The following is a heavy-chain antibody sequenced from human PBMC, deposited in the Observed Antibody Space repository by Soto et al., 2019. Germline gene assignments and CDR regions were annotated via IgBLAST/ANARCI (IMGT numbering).Heavy chain of an antibody. CDR2: VYYSGTT. CDR3: ASGWMAAFDT. D-gene: IGHD2-2*03. J-gene: IGHJ5*02. CDR1: GGSVSDKTYY. V-gene: IGHV4-61*01. Sequence: SETLSLTCSVSGGSVSDKTYYWSWIRQPPGKRLEWIGYVYYSGTTNYNPSLKSRVTISVDLSKNQFSLRLNSLTAADTAVYYCASGWMAAFDTWGQGTLVTVSS.